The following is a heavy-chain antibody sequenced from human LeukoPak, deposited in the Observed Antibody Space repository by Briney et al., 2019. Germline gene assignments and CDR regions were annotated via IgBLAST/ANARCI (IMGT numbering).Heavy chain of an antibody. Sequence: GASVTVSCKPSGYSLPSYGISRVRQAPGQGLEWMGWISAYDGNTNYAQKLQGRVTMTTDTSTSTAYMELRCLRSDDTAVYYCARSRMAGAFDYWGQGTLVTVSS. CDR1: GYSLPSYG. CDR3: ARSRMAGAFDY. CDR2: ISAYDGNT. V-gene: IGHV1-18*01. D-gene: IGHD5-24*01. J-gene: IGHJ4*02.